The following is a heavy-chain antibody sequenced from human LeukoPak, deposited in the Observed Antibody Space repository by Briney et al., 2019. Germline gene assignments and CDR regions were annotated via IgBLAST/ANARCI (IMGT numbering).Heavy chain of an antibody. CDR1: GYTFTSYY. Sequence: ASVKVSCKASGYTFTSYYMHWVRQAPGQGLEWMGIINPSGGSTSYAQKFQGRVTMTRDTSTSTVYMELSSLRSEDTAVYYCARDGYYYGSGSYYRSHPTNYYYYMDVWGKGTTVTISS. CDR3: ARDGYYYGSGSYYRSHPTNYYYYMDV. J-gene: IGHJ6*03. CDR2: INPSGGST. V-gene: IGHV1-46*01. D-gene: IGHD3-10*01.